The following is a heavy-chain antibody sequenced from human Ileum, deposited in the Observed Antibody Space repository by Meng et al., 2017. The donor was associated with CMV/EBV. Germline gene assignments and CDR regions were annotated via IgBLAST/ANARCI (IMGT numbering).Heavy chain of an antibody. CDR2: ISSTSDYI. D-gene: IGHD1-1*01. CDR3: ARVRTTGTIALGY. V-gene: IGHV3-21*01. CDR1: GFTFSSYE. J-gene: IGHJ4*02. Sequence: GESLKISCAASGFTFSSYEMNWVRQAPGKGLEWVSFISSTSDYIHYADSVRGRFTISRDNAENSLFLQMNSLRVEDTAVYYCARVRTTGTIALGYWGQGTLVTVSS.